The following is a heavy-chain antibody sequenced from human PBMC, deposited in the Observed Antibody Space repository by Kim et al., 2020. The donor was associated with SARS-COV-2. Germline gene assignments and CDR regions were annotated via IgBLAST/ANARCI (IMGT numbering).Heavy chain of an antibody. Sequence: GGSLRLSCAASGFTFSSYSMNWVRQAPGKGLEWVSSISSSSSYIYYADSVKGRFTISRDNAKNSLYLQMNSLRAEDTAVYYCARDHLYSNYGPGYYYYYGMDVWGQGTTVTVSS. D-gene: IGHD4-4*01. J-gene: IGHJ6*02. CDR3: ARDHLYSNYGPGYYYYYGMDV. CDR2: ISSSSSYI. V-gene: IGHV3-21*01. CDR1: GFTFSSYS.